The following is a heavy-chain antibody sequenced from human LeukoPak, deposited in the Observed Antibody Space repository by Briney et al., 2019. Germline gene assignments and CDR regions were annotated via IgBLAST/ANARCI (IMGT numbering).Heavy chain of an antibody. V-gene: IGHV3-23*01. CDR2: ISGSGGNT. CDR1: GFTFSSYA. Sequence: GGSLRLSCAASGFTFSSYAMSWVRQAPGKGLEWVSVISGSGGNTYYADSVKGRFTISRDNSKNTLYLQMNTLRAEDTAIYYCAKGGTYYFDSSDYWGQGTLVTVSS. D-gene: IGHD3-22*01. J-gene: IGHJ4*02. CDR3: AKGGTYYFDSSDY.